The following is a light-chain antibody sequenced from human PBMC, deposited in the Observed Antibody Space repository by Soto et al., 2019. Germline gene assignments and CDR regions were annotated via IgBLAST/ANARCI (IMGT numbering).Light chain of an antibody. CDR2: GAS. CDR3: QQYNNWPPIT. J-gene: IGKJ5*01. CDR1: QSVSSSH. V-gene: IGKV3-15*01. Sequence: EIVMTQSPATLSVSPGESATLSCRASQSVSSSHLAWYQQKRGQAPRLLIYGASTRATGIPARFSGSGSGTEFTLTISSLQSEDFAVYYCQQYNNWPPITFGQGTRLEIK.